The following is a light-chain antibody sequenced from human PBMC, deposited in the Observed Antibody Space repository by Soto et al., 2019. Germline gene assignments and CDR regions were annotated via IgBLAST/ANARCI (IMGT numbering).Light chain of an antibody. V-gene: IGKV1-33*01. Sequence: DIQMTQSPSSLSASVGDRVTINCQASQDISNYLNWYQQKPGKAPKLLIYDASNLETGVPSRFSGSGSGTDFTLTTSSLQPEDIATYYCQQYDNLPITFGPGTKVDIK. J-gene: IGKJ3*01. CDR2: DAS. CDR3: QQYDNLPIT. CDR1: QDISNY.